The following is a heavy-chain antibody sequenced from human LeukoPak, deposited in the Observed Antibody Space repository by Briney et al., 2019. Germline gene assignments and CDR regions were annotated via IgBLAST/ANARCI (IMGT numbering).Heavy chain of an antibody. CDR2: ISGSGGST. V-gene: IGHV3-23*01. CDR3: ASRGSFAGYYFDY. D-gene: IGHD3-10*01. Sequence: GGSLRLSCAASGFTFSDYWLSWVRQAPGKGLEWVSAISGSGGSTYYADSVKGRFTISRDNSKNTLYLQMNSLRAEDTAVYYCASRGSFAGYYFDYWGQGTLVTVSS. CDR1: GFTFSDYW. J-gene: IGHJ4*02.